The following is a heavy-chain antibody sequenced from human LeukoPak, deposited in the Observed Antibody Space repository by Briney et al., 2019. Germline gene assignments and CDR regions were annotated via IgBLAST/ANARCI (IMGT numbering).Heavy chain of an antibody. D-gene: IGHD3-3*01. CDR2: IIPILGIA. J-gene: IGHJ4*02. CDR3: ARGRAYTIFGVVLGPYSDY. Sequence: GASVKVSCKASGGTFSSYTISWVRQAPGQGLEWMGRIIPILGIANYAQKFQGRVTITADKSTSTAYMELSSLRSEDTAVYYCARGRAYTIFGVVLGPYSDYWGQGTLVTVSS. V-gene: IGHV1-69*02. CDR1: GGTFSSYT.